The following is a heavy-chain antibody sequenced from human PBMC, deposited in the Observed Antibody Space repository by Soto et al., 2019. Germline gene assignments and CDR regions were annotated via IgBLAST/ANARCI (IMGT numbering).Heavy chain of an antibody. CDR2: ISYDGSNK. D-gene: IGHD2-8*01. CDR3: ARGSSIVLMVYAINRYYFDY. CDR1: GFTLSSYA. Sequence: GGSLRLSXAASGFTLSSYAMHWVRQAPGKGLEWVAVISYDGSNKYYADSVKGRFTISRDNSKNTLYLQMNSLRAEDTAVYYCARGSSIVLMVYAINRYYFDYWGQGTLVTVSS. J-gene: IGHJ4*02. V-gene: IGHV3-30-3*01.